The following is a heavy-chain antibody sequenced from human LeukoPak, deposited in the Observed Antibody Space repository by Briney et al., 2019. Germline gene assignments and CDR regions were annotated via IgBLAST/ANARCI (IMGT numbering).Heavy chain of an antibody. D-gene: IGHD3-3*01. CDR1: GGSISSDY. CDR2: CYYSGGT. J-gene: IGHJ4*02. Sequence: SETLSLTCTVSGGSISSDYWSWIRQSPGKGLEWIGYCYYSGGTNSNPSLNGRVTFSVDRPRNQFSLELTCVTAADTAVYYCARHSPRFLEYLDYWGQGTLVAVSS. CDR3: ARHSPRFLEYLDY. V-gene: IGHV4-59*08.